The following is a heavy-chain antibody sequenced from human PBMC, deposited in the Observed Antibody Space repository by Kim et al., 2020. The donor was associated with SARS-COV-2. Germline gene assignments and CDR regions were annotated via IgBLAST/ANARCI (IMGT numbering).Heavy chain of an antibody. Sequence: SETLSLTCTVSGGSISSYYWSWIRQPPGKGLEWIGYIYHSGSTNYNPSLKSRVTISVDTSKNQFSLKLRSVTAADTAVYYCARQVWPSAYHYYGTDVWGQGTTVTVSS. CDR3: ARQVWPSAYHYYGTDV. CDR1: GGSISSYY. V-gene: IGHV4-59*08. J-gene: IGHJ6*02. CDR2: IYHSGST. D-gene: IGHD1-20*01.